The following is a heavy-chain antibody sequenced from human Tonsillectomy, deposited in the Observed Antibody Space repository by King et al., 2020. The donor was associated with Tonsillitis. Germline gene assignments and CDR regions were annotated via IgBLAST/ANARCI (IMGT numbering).Heavy chain of an antibody. J-gene: IGHJ4*02. CDR1: GYTISSSG. CDR3: ARVPTPGYSSSWYGY. CDR2: VSAHNGNT. D-gene: IGHD6-13*01. V-gene: IGHV1-18*01. Sequence: QLQLVQSGAEVKKPGASVKVSCKASGYTISSSGFSWVRQAPGQGLEWMGWVSAHNGNTNYAQKFQGRVTMTTDTSTNTAYMELRSLRIDDTAVYYCARVPTPGYSSSWYGYWGQGTLVIVPS.